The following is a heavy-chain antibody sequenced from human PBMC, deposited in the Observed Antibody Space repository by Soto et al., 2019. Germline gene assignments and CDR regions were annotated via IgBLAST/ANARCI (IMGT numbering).Heavy chain of an antibody. Sequence: ASVKVSCKASGYSFTNNDVSWVRQATGQGLEWMGWMNPGSGDTGYAQKFQGRVTMTRDISIATAYMELSSLRSDDTAIYYCARMATFGSLNWFDPWGQGTLVTVS. CDR2: MNPGSGDT. CDR3: ARMATFGSLNWFDP. CDR1: GYSFTNND. V-gene: IGHV1-8*01. J-gene: IGHJ5*02. D-gene: IGHD3-16*01.